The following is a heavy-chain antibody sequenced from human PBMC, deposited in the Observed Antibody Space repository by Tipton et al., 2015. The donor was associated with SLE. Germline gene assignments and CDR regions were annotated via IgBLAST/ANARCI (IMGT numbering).Heavy chain of an antibody. Sequence: TLSLTCVVSGYSISRGYYWGWIRQPPGKGLEWSGSLSHNGVTAYNPSLRNRVTIFGDRSKNHFSLSLTSVTAADTAVYYCARDLGHGGDSDYWGQGTLVTVSS. CDR1: GYSISRGYY. J-gene: IGHJ4*02. CDR2: LSHNGVT. D-gene: IGHD3/OR15-3a*01. V-gene: IGHV4-38-2*02. CDR3: ARDLGHGGDSDY.